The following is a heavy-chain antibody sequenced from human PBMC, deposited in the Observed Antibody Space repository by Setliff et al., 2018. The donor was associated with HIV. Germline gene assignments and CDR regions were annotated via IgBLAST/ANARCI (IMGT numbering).Heavy chain of an antibody. Sequence: SLTCSVSGDSISSGSYFWGWIRQTPGKGLEWIGYVYYTGTSYFNPSLKSRITISVDTSKNHFSLKLGFVTAADTAVYYCARGESTTWDLAEYFQHWGHGTLVTVSS. V-gene: IGHV4-31*02. CDR3: ARGESTTWDLAEYFQH. CDR1: GDSISSGSYF. D-gene: IGHD2-2*01. CDR2: VYYTGTS. J-gene: IGHJ1*01.